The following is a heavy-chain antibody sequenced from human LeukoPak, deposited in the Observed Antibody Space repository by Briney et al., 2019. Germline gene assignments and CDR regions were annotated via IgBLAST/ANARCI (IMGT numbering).Heavy chain of an antibody. D-gene: IGHD6-19*01. CDR3: AKVGSQGTIEVAGPYFDY. Sequence: PGGCLRLSCAASGFTFSSYAMSWVRQAPGKGLEWVSGISGSTYYADSVKGRFTISRDNSKNTLYLQMNSLRAEDTAVYYCAKVGSQGTIEVAGPYFDYWGQGSLVTVSS. CDR1: GFTFSSYA. J-gene: IGHJ4*02. V-gene: IGHV3-23*01. CDR2: ISGST.